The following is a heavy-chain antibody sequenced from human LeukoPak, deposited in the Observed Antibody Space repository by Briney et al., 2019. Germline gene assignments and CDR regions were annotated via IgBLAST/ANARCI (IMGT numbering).Heavy chain of an antibody. CDR3: ARDHNWGFDH. CDR1: GFTLSSSS. J-gene: IGHJ4*02. CDR2: IDSSSSTV. Sequence: PGGSLRLSCAASGFTLSSSSMIWVRQAPGEGVGWVSYIDSSSSTVLYADSVKGRFAISRDNAKNSLSLQMNSLRDEDTAVYYCARDHNWGFDHRGQGTLVTVSS. D-gene: IGHD3-16*01. V-gene: IGHV3-48*02.